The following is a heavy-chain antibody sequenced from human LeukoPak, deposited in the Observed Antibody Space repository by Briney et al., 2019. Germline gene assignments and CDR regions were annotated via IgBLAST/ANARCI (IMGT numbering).Heavy chain of an antibody. CDR2: IWYDGSNK. V-gene: IGHV3-33*01. D-gene: IGHD2-2*01. Sequence: GGSLRLSCAASGFTFSSYGMHWVRQAPGKGLEWVAVIWYDGSNKYYADSVKGRFTISRDNSKNTLYLQMNSLRAEDTAVYYCARDGPWAGSTSYYYYYGMDVWGQGTTVTVPS. J-gene: IGHJ6*02. CDR1: GFTFSSYG. CDR3: ARDGPWAGSTSYYYYYGMDV.